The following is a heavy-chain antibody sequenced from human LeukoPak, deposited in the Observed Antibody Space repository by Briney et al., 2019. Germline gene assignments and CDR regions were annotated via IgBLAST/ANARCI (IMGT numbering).Heavy chain of an antibody. Sequence: SETLSLTCTVSGYSISSGYYWGWIRQPPGKGLEWIGSIYHGGSTYYNPSLKSRVTISVDTSKNQFSLKLSSVTAADTAVYYCARGRFDPWGQGTLVTVSS. CDR3: ARGRFDP. V-gene: IGHV4-38-2*02. J-gene: IGHJ5*02. CDR2: IYHGGST. CDR1: GYSISSGYY.